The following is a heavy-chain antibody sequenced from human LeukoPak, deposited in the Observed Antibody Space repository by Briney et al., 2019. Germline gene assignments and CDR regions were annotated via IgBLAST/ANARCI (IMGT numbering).Heavy chain of an antibody. CDR3: ARGGNILGY. CDR1: GDSIRSYY. CDR2: IYTSGDT. J-gene: IGHJ4*02. Sequence: PSETLSLTCTVSGDSIRSYYWSGLRQPAGRGLEWIGRIYTSGDTDYNPSLRSRVTMSVDTSKNQLSLKLNSVTAADTAIYYCARGGNILGYWGQGTLVTVSS. V-gene: IGHV4-4*07. D-gene: IGHD3-16*01.